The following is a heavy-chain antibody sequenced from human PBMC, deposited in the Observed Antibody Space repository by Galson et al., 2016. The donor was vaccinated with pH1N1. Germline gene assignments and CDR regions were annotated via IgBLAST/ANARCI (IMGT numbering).Heavy chain of an antibody. CDR1: GYSSTDFY. CDR3: ARGDTKGSFGLDT. V-gene: IGHV1-46*03. J-gene: IGHJ4*02. Sequence: SVKVSCKAFGYSSTDFYIHWVRQAPGQGLEWMGLVHPRAGVTKVAQRVQDRVTMTSDTSTSSVYMELSSLRSEDTAVYYCARGDTKGSFGLDTWGQGTLVTVSS. D-gene: IGHD3-10*01. CDR2: VHPRAGVT.